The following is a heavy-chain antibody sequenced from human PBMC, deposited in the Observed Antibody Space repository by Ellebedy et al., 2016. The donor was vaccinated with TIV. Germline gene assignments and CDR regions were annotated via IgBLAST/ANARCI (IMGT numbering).Heavy chain of an antibody. CDR3: ASGNYSTYYYYGMDV. V-gene: IGHV1-69*13. CDR2: IIPIFGTA. Sequence: SVKVSXXASGGTFSSYAISWVRQAPGHGLEWMGGIIPIFGTANYAQKFQGRVTITADESTSTAYMELSSLRSEDTAVYYCASGNYSTYYYYGMDVWGQGTTVTVSS. D-gene: IGHD1-7*01. CDR1: GGTFSSYA. J-gene: IGHJ6*02.